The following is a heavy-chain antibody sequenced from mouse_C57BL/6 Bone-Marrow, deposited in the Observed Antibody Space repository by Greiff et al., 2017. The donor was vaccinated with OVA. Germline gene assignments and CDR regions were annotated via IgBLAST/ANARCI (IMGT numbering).Heavy chain of an antibody. CDR2: INPSSGYT. D-gene: IGHD3-3*01. CDR1: GYTFTSYT. V-gene: IGHV1-4*01. CDR3: ARDGGQPDY. J-gene: IGHJ2*01. Sequence: VQLVESGAELARPGDSVKMSCKASGYTFTSYTMHWVKQRPGQGLEWIGYINPSSGYTKYNQKFKDKATLTADKSSSTAYMQLSSLTSEDSAVYYCARDGGQPDYWGQGTTLTVSS.